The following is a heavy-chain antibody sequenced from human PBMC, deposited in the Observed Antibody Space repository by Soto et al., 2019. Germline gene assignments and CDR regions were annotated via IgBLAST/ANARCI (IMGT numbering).Heavy chain of an antibody. V-gene: IGHV3-7*01. CDR3: ARDTTYYDFWSGYPAPFDP. J-gene: IGHJ5*02. Sequence: LRLSCAASGFTFSSYWMSWVRQAPGKGLGWVANIKQDGSEKYYVDSVKGRFTISRDNAKNSLYLQMNSLRAEDTAVYYCARDTTYYDFWSGYPAPFDPWGQGTLVTVSS. CDR2: IKQDGSEK. D-gene: IGHD3-3*01. CDR1: GFTFSSYW.